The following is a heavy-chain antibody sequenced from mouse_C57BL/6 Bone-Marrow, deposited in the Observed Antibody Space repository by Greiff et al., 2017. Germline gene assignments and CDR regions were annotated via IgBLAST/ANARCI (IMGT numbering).Heavy chain of an antibody. CDR2: IYPGDGDT. CDR1: GYAFSSSW. J-gene: IGHJ3*01. D-gene: IGHD4-1*01. CDR3: AREGLGRRFAY. V-gene: IGHV1-82*01. Sequence: QVQLKQSGPELVKPGASVKISCKASGYAFSSSWMNWVKQRPGKGLEWIGRIYPGDGDTNYNGKFKGKATLTADKSSSTAYMQLSSLTSEDSAVYFCAREGLGRRFAYWGQGTLVTVSA.